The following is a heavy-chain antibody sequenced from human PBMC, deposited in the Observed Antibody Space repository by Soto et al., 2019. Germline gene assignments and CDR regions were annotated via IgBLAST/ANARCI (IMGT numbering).Heavy chain of an antibody. J-gene: IGHJ5*02. Sequence: QVQLVQSGAEVKKPGSSVKVSCKASGGTFSSYAISWVRQAPGQGLEWMGGIIPVFGTANYAQKFQGRVTIPADESTSTAYMERSSLRSEDTAVYYCARGEEVAGPGARWFDPWGQGTLVTVSS. CDR3: ARGEEVAGPGARWFDP. CDR1: GGTFSSYA. CDR2: IIPVFGTA. D-gene: IGHD6-19*01. V-gene: IGHV1-69*01.